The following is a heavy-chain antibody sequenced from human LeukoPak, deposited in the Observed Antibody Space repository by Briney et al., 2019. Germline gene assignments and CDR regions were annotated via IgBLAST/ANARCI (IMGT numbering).Heavy chain of an antibody. Sequence: SQTLSLTCTVSGGSISSGGYYWSWIRQHPGKGLEWIGYIYYSGSTYYNPSLKSRVTISVDTSKSQFSLKLSSVTAADTAVYYCARDSDSSGYYTNWGQGTLVTVSS. CDR2: IYYSGST. CDR3: ARDSDSSGYYTN. CDR1: GGSISSGGYY. V-gene: IGHV4-31*03. D-gene: IGHD3-22*01. J-gene: IGHJ4*02.